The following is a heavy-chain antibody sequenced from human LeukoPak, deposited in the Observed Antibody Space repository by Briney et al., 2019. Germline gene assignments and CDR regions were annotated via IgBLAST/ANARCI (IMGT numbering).Heavy chain of an antibody. V-gene: IGHV3-23*01. CDR3: ARGPSGYHNT. Sequence: GGTLRLSCEASGFTFSTYGMSWVRQAPGKGLEWVSAISGSGGSTYYADSVKGRVTISRDNSKNTLYLQVNSLRAEDTAVYYCARGPSGYHNTGGQGTLVTVSS. D-gene: IGHD5-12*01. CDR2: ISGSGGST. CDR1: GFTFSTYG. J-gene: IGHJ4*02.